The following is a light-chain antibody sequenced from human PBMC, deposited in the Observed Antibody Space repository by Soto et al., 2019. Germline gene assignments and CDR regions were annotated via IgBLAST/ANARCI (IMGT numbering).Light chain of an antibody. V-gene: IGKV3-11*01. CDR3: QQRSNWPLCT. CDR2: DAS. CDR1: RSVTNNY. J-gene: IGKJ1*01. Sequence: EIVLTQSPGTLSFFPGERATLSCRAIRSVTNNYLAWHQQKPGQAPRLLIYDASNRATGIPARFSGSGSGTDFTLTISSLEPEDFAVYYCQQRSNWPLCTFGQGTKVDIK.